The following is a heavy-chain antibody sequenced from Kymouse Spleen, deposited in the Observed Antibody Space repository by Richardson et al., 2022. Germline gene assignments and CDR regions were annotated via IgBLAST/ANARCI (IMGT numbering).Heavy chain of an antibody. CDR3: ARGGTGTTGYYYYGMDV. V-gene: IGHV4-34*01. J-gene: IGHJ6*02. D-gene: IGHD1-7*01. Sequence: QVQLQQWGAGLLKPSETLSLTCAVYGGSFSGYYWSWIRQPPGKGLEWIGEINHSGSTNYNPSLKSRVTISVDTSKNQFSLKLSSVTAADTAVYYCARGGTGTTGYYYYGMDVWGQGTTVTVSS. CDR2: INHSGST. CDR1: GGSFSGYY.